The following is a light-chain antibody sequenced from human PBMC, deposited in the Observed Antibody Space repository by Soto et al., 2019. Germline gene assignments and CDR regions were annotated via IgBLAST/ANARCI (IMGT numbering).Light chain of an antibody. V-gene: IGKV1-33*01. CDR2: DAS. Sequence: DIQMTQSPSSLSASVGDRVTITCQASQDISNYLNWYQQKPGKAPKLLIYDASNMETGVPSRFSGSGPGTGFTFTISTLQPEDIATYYCQQYDNLPITSGHGTRLQIK. CDR1: QDISNY. J-gene: IGKJ5*01. CDR3: QQYDNLPIT.